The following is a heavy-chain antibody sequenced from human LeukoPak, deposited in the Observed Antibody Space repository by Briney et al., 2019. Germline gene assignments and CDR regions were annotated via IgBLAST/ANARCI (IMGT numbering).Heavy chain of an antibody. V-gene: IGHV1-69*05. CDR1: GGTFSSYA. D-gene: IGHD6-13*01. CDR3: ASPRPAAAYYYFDY. CDR2: IIPIFGTA. Sequence: GASVKVSCKASGGTFSSYAISWVRQAPGQGLEWMGGIIPIFGTANYAQKFQGRVTITTDESTSTAYMELSSLRSEDTAVYYCASPRPAAAYYYFDYWGQGTLVTVSS. J-gene: IGHJ4*02.